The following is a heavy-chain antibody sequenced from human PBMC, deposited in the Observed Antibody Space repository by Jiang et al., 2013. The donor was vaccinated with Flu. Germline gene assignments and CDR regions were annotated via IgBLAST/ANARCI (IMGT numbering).Heavy chain of an antibody. Sequence: VQLLESGGGVVQPGRSLRLSCAASGFTFSSYDMHWVRQAPGKGLEWVAVIWYDGSNKYYADSVKGRFTISRDNSKNTLYLQMNSLRAEDTAVYYCARDRPRREIVVVPAKYGHGYYYGMDVWGQGTTVTVSS. CDR3: ARDRPRREIVVVPAKYGHGYYYGMDV. CDR1: GFTFSSYD. V-gene: IGHV3-33*01. D-gene: IGHD2-2*01. J-gene: IGHJ6*02. CDR2: IWYDGSNK.